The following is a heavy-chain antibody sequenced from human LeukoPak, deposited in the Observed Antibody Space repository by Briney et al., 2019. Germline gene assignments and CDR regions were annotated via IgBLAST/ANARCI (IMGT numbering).Heavy chain of an antibody. Sequence: PGGSLRLSCATSGLTFSRYLMTWVRQAPGKGLECVATIKEDGSEGYYVDSVKGRFTISRDNSKNTLYLQMNRLRAEDTAIYYCAKDGSGSFLRPNWFDPWGQGTLVTVSS. CDR3: AKDGSGSFLRPNWFDP. CDR1: GLTFSRYL. D-gene: IGHD1-26*01. CDR2: IKEDGSEG. V-gene: IGHV3-7*03. J-gene: IGHJ5*02.